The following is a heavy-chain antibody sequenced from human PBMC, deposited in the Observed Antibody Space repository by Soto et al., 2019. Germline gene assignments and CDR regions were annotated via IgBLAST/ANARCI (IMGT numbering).Heavy chain of an antibody. CDR3: AGGGGMYDGPALLAY. CDR1: GDSIRTGVAHY. CDR2: IYYNGDT. Sequence: SETLSLTCTVSGDSIRTGVAHYWSWIRQHPGKGLEWLGYIYYNGDTFYNPSLKSRVTMSLDTSESQFSLILSSVTAADTAVYYFAGGGGMYDGPALLAYWGKGTRVPVST. V-gene: IGHV4-31*03. J-gene: IGHJ4*02. D-gene: IGHD2-8*01.